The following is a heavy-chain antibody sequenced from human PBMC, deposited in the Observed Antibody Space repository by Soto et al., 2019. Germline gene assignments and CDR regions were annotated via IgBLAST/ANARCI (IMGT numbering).Heavy chain of an antibody. CDR2: IFHSGST. D-gene: IGHD1-26*01. J-gene: IGHJ4*02. V-gene: IGHV4-4*02. CDR1: GGSISNSNW. CDR3: AHRPIVGAAI. Sequence: SETLSLTCAVFGGSISNSNWWTWVRQPPGKGLDWIGEIFHSGSTNYNSSLMGRVTISVDKANNQFSLKLSSVTATDTAVYYCAHRPIVGAAIWGQGTLVTVSS.